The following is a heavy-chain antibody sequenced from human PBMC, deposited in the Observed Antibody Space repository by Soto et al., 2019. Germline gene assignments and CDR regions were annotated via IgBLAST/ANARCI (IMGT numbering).Heavy chain of an antibody. V-gene: IGHV3-72*01. CDR1: GFTLSDNY. Sequence: PGGSLRLCCAGSGFTLSDNYMDWVRQAPGKGLEWVGRTRNKANRYTTEYAASVKGRFTVSRDESMNSLHLQMNSLKTEDTAVYYCVRTSHYGSGTWNFDFWGQGTVVTVSS. D-gene: IGHD3-10*01. CDR2: TRNKANRYTT. J-gene: IGHJ4*02. CDR3: VRTSHYGSGTWNFDF.